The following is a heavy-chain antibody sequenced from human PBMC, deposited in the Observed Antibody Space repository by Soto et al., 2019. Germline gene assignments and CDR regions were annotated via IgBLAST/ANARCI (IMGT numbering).Heavy chain of an antibody. CDR3: AGSFKYGSGTFDALDV. CDR1: GGTSSDYA. D-gene: IGHD3-10*01. Sequence: QVLLVQSGTEVKKPGSSVKVSCQASGGTSSDYALTWVRQAPGQGLEWMGAIIPIFGTANYAQRVQGRVPITADESSSTAYMELSSLKSEDTAVYYCAGSFKYGSGTFDALDVWGHGKMVMVSS. V-gene: IGHV1-69*01. J-gene: IGHJ3*01. CDR2: IIPIFGTA.